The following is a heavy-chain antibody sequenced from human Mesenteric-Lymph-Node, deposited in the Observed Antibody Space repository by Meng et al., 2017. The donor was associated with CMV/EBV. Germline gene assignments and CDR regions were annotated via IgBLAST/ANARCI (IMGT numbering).Heavy chain of an antibody. CDR3: LTPKILTEISQFC. Sequence: GESLKISCTASGLTFGRYWMHWVRQAPGKGLVWVSRIDPDGGSTGYADSVKGRFTISRDNAKNTLYLQMNSLRAEDTAVYYCLTPKILTEISQFCWGQGTLVTVSS. CDR1: GLTFGRYW. CDR2: IDPDGGST. J-gene: IGHJ4*02. D-gene: IGHD3-9*01. V-gene: IGHV3-74*01.